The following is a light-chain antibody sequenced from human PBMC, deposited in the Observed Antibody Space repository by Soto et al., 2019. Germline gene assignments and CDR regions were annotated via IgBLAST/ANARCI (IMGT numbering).Light chain of an antibody. Sequence: EIVLTQSPGTLSLSPGERATLSCRASQSVSSSYLAWYQQKPGQAPRLLIYDASSRATGIPARFSGIGSGTDFTLTISSLEPEDFAVYYCQQRTNWPPAITFGQGTRLEIK. CDR3: QQRTNWPPAIT. V-gene: IGKV3D-20*02. CDR2: DAS. CDR1: QSVSSSY. J-gene: IGKJ5*01.